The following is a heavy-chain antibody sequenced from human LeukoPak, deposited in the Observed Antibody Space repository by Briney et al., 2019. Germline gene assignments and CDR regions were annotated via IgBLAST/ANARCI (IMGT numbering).Heavy chain of an antibody. J-gene: IGHJ4*02. V-gene: IGHV1-46*01. Sequence: ASVKVSCKASGYTFTSYWIQWVRQAPGQGLEWMGIINPSGGSTSYAQKFQGRVTMTRDTSTSTVYMELSSLRSEDTAVYYCARVAEYTTFDYWGQGTLVTVSS. D-gene: IGHD1-1*01. CDR2: INPSGGST. CDR1: GYTFTSYW. CDR3: ARVAEYTTFDY.